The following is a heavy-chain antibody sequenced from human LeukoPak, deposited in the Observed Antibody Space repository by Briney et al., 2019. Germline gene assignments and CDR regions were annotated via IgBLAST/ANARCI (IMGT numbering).Heavy chain of an antibody. J-gene: IGHJ4*02. V-gene: IGHV4-31*03. CDR1: GGSISSGGYY. Sequence: PSQTLSLTCTVSGGSISSGGYYWSWIRQHPGKGLEWIGYIYYSGSTYYNPSLKSRVTISVDTSKNQFSLKLSSVTAADTAAYYCARVGGGTDSSGHDYWGQGTLVTVSS. CDR3: ARVGGGTDSSGHDY. CDR2: IYYSGST. D-gene: IGHD3-22*01.